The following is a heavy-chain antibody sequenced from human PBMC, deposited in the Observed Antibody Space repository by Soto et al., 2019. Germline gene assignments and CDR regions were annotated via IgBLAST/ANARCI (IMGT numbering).Heavy chain of an antibody. Sequence: QVQLVESGGGVVQPGRSLRLSCAASGFTFSSYAMHWVRQAPGKELEWVAVVSHDGNNKYYGDFLKGRFTISRDNCKNTLFLQMSSLRAEDTAVYYCATDSGSSGPGDCWGQGTLVTVSS. CDR2: VSHDGNNK. CDR3: ATDSGSSGPGDC. CDR1: GFTFSSYA. V-gene: IGHV3-30-3*01. D-gene: IGHD6-19*01. J-gene: IGHJ4*02.